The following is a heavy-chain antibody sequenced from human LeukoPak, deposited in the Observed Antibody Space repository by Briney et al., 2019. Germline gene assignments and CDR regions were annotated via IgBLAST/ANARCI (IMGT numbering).Heavy chain of an antibody. CDR1: GGSISSYY. Sequence: SETLSLTCTVSGGSISSYYWSWLRQPPGKGLEWIGYIYYSGSTNYNPSLTSRVTISVDTSKNQFSLKLSSVTAADTAVYYCARSPYSSGSDIWGQGTMATVSS. V-gene: IGHV4-59*01. D-gene: IGHD6-19*01. J-gene: IGHJ3*02. CDR3: ARSPYSSGSDI. CDR2: IYYSGST.